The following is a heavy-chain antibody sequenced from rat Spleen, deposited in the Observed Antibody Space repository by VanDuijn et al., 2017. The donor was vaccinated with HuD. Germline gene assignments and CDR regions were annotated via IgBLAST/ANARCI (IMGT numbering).Heavy chain of an antibody. CDR1: GFTFSNYG. J-gene: IGHJ3*01. Sequence: AASGFTFSNYGMHWIRQAPEKGLEWVASITHEGSSPDYGNAVKGRFTISRDNAKSTLYLQMDSLRSEDTATYYCTTHYDGSYPFTYWGQGTLVTVSS. D-gene: IGHD1-12*02. CDR3: TTHYDGSYPFTY. CDR2: ITHEGSSP. V-gene: IGHV5-19*01.